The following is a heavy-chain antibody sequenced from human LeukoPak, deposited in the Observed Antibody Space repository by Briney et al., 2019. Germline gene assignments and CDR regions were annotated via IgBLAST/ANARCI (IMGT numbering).Heavy chain of an antibody. J-gene: IGHJ4*02. CDR2: IYNEGST. V-gene: IGHV3-66*02. CDR1: GFTVSYNY. Sequence: PGGFLRLSCAASGFTVSYNYMSWVRQAPGKGLEWVSVIYNEGSTFYADSLKGRFTISSDNSKNTLYLQMNSLRAEDTAVYYCARDGYWGQGTLVTVSS. CDR3: ARDGY. D-gene: IGHD5-24*01.